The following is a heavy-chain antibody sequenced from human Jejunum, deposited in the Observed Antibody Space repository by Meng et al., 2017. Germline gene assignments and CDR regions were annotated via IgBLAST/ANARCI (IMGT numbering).Heavy chain of an antibody. J-gene: IGHJ4*02. Sequence: GQRKESGPGLVKPSGTLSLTCAVSGDSISSDNWWSWVRQPPGKGPEWIGDIFRTGTSNYSPSLRSRVAIYMDKSKNQFSLSLNSVTAADTAVYYCARKGGTYSTGHFPHFDYWGQGTLVTVSS. D-gene: IGHD6-19*01. CDR2: IFRTGTS. CDR1: GDSISSDNW. CDR3: ARKGGTYSTGHFPHFDY. V-gene: IGHV4-4*02.